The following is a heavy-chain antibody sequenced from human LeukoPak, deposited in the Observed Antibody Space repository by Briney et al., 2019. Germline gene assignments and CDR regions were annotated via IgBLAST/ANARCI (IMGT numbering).Heavy chain of an antibody. CDR2: ISGNGVST. J-gene: IGHJ3*02. V-gene: IGHV3-23*01. CDR3: AKDPNGDFIGTFDI. Sequence: PGGSLRLSCATSQFNFNKFGMTWVRQAPGKGLEWVSSISGNGVSTQYAASVQGRFAISRDNSKNTLYLQMNSLRAEDTAVYFCAKDPNGDFIGTFDIWGQGTMVTGSS. D-gene: IGHD4-17*01. CDR1: QFNFNKFG.